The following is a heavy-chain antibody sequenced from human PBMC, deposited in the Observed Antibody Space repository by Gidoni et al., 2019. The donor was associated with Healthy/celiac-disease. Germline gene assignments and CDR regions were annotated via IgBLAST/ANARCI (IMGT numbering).Heavy chain of an antibody. CDR2: ISSSSSYI. J-gene: IGHJ4*02. D-gene: IGHD2-15*01. CDR1: GFTFSSYS. Sequence: EVQLVESGGGLVKPGGSLRLSCAASGFTFSSYSMNWVRQAPGKGLEWVSSISSSSSYIYYADSVKGRFTISRDNAKNSLYLQMNSRRAEDTAVYYCARDFRYCSGGSCYSAFDYWGQGTLVTVSS. V-gene: IGHV3-21*01. CDR3: ARDFRYCSGGSCYSAFDY.